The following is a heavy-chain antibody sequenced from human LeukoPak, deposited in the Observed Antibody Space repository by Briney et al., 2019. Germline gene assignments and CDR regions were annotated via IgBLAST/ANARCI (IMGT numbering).Heavy chain of an antibody. V-gene: IGHV1-2*02. CDR3: ARVRGSSSWYPLLLDYYYYYMDV. CDR2: ISPNSGST. CDR1: GYTFTDYY. Sequence: ASVKVSCKAYGYTFTDYYLHWVRQAPGQGLEWMGWISPNSGSTKYAQKFLDRVTMTRDTSINTAYMELSGLRSDDTAVYYCARVRGSSSWYPLLLDYYYYYMDVWGKGTTVTVSS. D-gene: IGHD6-13*01. J-gene: IGHJ6*03.